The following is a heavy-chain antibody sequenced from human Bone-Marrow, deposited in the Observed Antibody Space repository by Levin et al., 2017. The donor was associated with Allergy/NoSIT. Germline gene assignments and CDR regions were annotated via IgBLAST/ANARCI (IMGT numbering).Heavy chain of an antibody. CDR1: GGSISDSFY. CDR3: ARSTPISVSGAWGISNLDY. J-gene: IGHJ4*02. Sequence: PSETLSLTCTVSGGSISDSFYWSWIRQPPGKGLEWIGYVYYSGTTKYNPSLKGRVIMSVDTSKNQFSLKLRSLTAADTAVYYCARSTPISVSGAWGISNLDYWGQGTLVTVSS. D-gene: IGHD6-19*01. CDR2: VYYSGTT. V-gene: IGHV4-59*01.